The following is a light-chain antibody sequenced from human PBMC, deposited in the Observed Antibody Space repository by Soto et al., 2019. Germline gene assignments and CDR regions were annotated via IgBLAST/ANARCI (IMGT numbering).Light chain of an antibody. CDR3: QQYGSSTYT. Sequence: EIVLTQSPGSLSLSPRERATLSCRASQSVTSSHLAWYQQKPGQAPRLLIYGASRRATGIPDRFSGSGSGTDFTVTISRLEPEESDMYDCQQYGSSTYTFGQGTKVEIK. CDR2: GAS. V-gene: IGKV3-20*01. CDR1: QSVTSSH. J-gene: IGKJ2*01.